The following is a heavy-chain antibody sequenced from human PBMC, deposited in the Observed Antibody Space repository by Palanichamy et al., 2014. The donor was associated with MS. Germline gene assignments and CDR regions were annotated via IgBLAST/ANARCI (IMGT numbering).Heavy chain of an antibody. Sequence: KASGYIFTTYYMHWVRQAPGQGLEWMGIIKPSGGSTSYAQKFQGRVTMTRDTSTSTVYMELSSLRSEDTAVYYRARASGRYCSSTSCNFDCWGQGTLVTVSS. CDR2: IKPSGGST. CDR1: GYIFTTYY. V-gene: IGHV1-46*01. D-gene: IGHD2-2*01. CDR3: ARASGRYCSSTSCNFDC. J-gene: IGHJ4*02.